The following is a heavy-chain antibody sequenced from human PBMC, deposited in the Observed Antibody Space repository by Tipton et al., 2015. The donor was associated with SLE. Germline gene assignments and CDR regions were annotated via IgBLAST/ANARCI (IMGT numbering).Heavy chain of an antibody. Sequence: QLVQSGAEVKPSETLSLTCAVYGGSFSGYYWSWIRQPPGKGLEWIGEINHSGSTNYNPSLKSRVTISVDTSKNQFSLKLSSVTAADTAVYYCARDWGYGGRWGFGYWGQGTLVTVSS. CDR2: INHSGST. V-gene: IGHV4-34*01. D-gene: IGHD4-23*01. CDR3: ARDWGYGGRWGFGY. CDR1: GGSFSGYY. J-gene: IGHJ4*02.